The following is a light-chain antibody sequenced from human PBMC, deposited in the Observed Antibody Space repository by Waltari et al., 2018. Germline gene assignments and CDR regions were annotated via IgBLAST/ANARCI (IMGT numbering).Light chain of an antibody. J-gene: IGLJ2*01. Sequence: QSALTQPASVSGSPGQSITISCTGTSSDVGSYNLVSWYQQQPGKAPKLMIYAGSKRPAGVSNRFSGSKSGNTASLTISGLQAEDEADYYCCSYAGSSTLFGGGTKLTVL. CDR3: CSYAGSSTL. CDR1: SSDVGSYNL. V-gene: IGLV2-23*01. CDR2: AGS.